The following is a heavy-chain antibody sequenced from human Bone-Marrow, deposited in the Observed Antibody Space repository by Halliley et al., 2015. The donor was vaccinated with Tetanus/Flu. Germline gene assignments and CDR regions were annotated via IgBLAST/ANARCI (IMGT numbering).Heavy chain of an antibody. Sequence: YYSVPSNYTPSLKGRVTISIDTSKNQFSLKMTSVPTADTGVYSCARSYSSTYYGWFDPWGQGTLVTVSS. CDR3: ARSYSSTYYGWFDP. CDR2: YYSVPS. D-gene: IGHD6-13*01. J-gene: IGHJ5*02. V-gene: IGHV4-59*01.